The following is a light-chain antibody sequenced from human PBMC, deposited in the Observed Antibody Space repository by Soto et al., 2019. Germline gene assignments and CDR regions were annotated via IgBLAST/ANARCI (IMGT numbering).Light chain of an antibody. Sequence: EIQMTQSPSSLSASLGDRVTITCQASQDINDYSNWYQQKPGKAPRLLIYGLSFLEVGVPSRFSGSGSGTHFTLTISSLQPEDVATYYWQQYYSLPYTVGQCTRLEIK. J-gene: IGKJ2*01. CDR1: QDINDY. CDR3: QQYYSLPYT. CDR2: GLS. V-gene: IGKV1-33*01.